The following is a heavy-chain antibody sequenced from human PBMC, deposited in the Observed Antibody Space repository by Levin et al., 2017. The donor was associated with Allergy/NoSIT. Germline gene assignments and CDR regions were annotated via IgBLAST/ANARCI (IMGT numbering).Heavy chain of an antibody. CDR3: ARVLRFYYYYYMDV. Sequence: GGSLRLSCAASGFTFSSYGMHWVRQAPGKGLEWVAVIWDDGYKKYYADSVKGRFTISRENSKNTPYLQMNSPRAEDTAVYYCARVLRFYYYYYMDVWGKGTTVTVSS. CDR1: GFTFSSYG. J-gene: IGHJ6*03. CDR2: IWDDGYKK. D-gene: IGHD5-12*01. V-gene: IGHV3-33*01.